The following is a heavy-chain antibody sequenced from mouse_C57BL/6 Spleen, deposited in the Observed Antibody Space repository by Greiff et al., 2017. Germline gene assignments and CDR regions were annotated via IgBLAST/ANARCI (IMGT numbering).Heavy chain of an antibody. V-gene: IGHV5-6*01. CDR1: GFTFSSYG. Sequence: EVQVVESGGDLVKPGGSLKLSCAASGFTFSSYGMSWVRQTPDNRLEWVATLSSGGSYTSYPDSVKGRFTISRDNAKNTLYLQMSSLKSEDTAMYYCARSPDGSPDDGGQGTTLTVSS. D-gene: IGHD2-3*01. CDR2: LSSGGSYT. CDR3: ARSPDGSPDD. J-gene: IGHJ2*01.